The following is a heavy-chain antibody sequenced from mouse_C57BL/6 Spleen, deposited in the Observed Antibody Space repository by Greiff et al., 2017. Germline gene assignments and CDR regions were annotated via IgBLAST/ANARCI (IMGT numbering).Heavy chain of an antibody. CDR1: GYSFTGYY. CDR2: INPSTGGT. V-gene: IGHV1-42*01. Sequence: DVKLQESGPELVKPGASVKISCKASGYSFTGYYMNWVKQSPEKSLEWIGEINPSTGGTTYNQKFKAKATLTVDKSSSTAYMQLKSLTSEDSAVYYCARREGYYGWYFDVWGTGTTVTVSS. J-gene: IGHJ1*03. CDR3: ARREGYYGWYFDV. D-gene: IGHD1-1*01.